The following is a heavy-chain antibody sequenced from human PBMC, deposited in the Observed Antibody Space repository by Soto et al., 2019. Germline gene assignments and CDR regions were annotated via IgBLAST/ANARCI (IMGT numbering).Heavy chain of an antibody. CDR1: GFTFSSYG. Sequence: GGSLRLSCAASGFTFSSYGMHWVRQAPGKGLEWVAVIWYNGSNKYYADSVKGRFTISRDNSKNTLYLQMNSLRAEDTAVYYCAKDRGYDFWSGYVVWGQGSLVTVAS. J-gene: IGHJ4*02. D-gene: IGHD3-3*01. V-gene: IGHV3-33*06. CDR2: IWYNGSNK. CDR3: AKDRGYDFWSGYVV.